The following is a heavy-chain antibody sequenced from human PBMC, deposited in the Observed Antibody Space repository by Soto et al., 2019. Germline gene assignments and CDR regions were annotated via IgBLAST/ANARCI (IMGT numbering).Heavy chain of an antibody. CDR1: GFTFSSYE. V-gene: IGHV3-48*03. D-gene: IGHD3-10*01. J-gene: IGHJ6*02. Sequence: EVQLVESGGGLVQPGGSLRLSCAASGFTFSSYEMNWVRQAPGKGLEWVSYISSSNSTIYYADSVKGRFTISRDNPNNSLYLQMNSLRAEATAIYYWARATGIMVRGVYGMDVWGQGTTGTGSS. CDR2: ISSSNSTI. CDR3: ARATGIMVRGVYGMDV.